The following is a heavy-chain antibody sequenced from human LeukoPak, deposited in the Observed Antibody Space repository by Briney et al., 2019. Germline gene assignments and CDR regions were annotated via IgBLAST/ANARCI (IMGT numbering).Heavy chain of an antibody. CDR2: INPNSGGT. CDR1: GYTFTGYY. J-gene: IGHJ4*02. V-gene: IGHV1-2*02. CDR3: ARVSHSDWLYFDY. D-gene: IGHD2-21*02. Sequence: ASVNVSCKASGYTFTGYYMHWVRQAPGQGLAWMGWINPNSGGTNYAQKFQGRVTMTRDTSISTAYMELSRLRSDDTAVYYCARVSHSDWLYFDYWGQGTLVTVSS.